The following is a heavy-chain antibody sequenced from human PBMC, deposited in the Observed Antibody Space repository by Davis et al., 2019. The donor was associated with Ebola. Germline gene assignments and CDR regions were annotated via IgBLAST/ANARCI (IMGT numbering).Heavy chain of an antibody. Sequence: ASVKVSCKASGYTFTSYAMHWVRQAPGQRLEWMGWINAGNGNTKYSQKFQGRVTITRDTSASTAYMELSSLRSEDTAVYYCARDRIPTSGYWEGDNWFDPWGQGTLVTVSS. D-gene: IGHD3-3*01. CDR2: INAGNGNT. CDR1: GYTFTSYA. V-gene: IGHV1-3*01. J-gene: IGHJ5*02. CDR3: ARDRIPTSGYWEGDNWFDP.